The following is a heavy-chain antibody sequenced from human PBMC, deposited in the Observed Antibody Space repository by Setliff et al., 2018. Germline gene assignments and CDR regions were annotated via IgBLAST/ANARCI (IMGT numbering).Heavy chain of an antibody. J-gene: IGHJ4*02. CDR3: VPHPNAYNDF. CDR1: GFTFSSYW. V-gene: IGHV3-7*01. D-gene: IGHD1-1*01. Sequence: GSLRLSCAASGFTFSSYWMSWVRQAPGKGLGWVANIKQDGSEKYYVDSVKGRFTISRDNAKNSPYLQMNSLRAEDTAVYYCVPHPNAYNDFWGQGTLVTVSS. CDR2: IKQDGSEK.